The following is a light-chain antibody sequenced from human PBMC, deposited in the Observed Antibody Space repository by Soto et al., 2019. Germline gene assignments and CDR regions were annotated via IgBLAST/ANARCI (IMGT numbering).Light chain of an antibody. CDR2: EAT. J-gene: IGLJ1*01. CDR1: TSDVGSYTL. V-gene: IGLV2-23*01. CDR3: CSFADTSVFV. Sequence: QSALPQPASVSGSPEPSITISCTGPTSDVGSYTLLSWYQQHPGKAPKLMIYEATKRPSGVSNRFSGSKSGNTASLTISGLQAEDETDYYCCSFADTSVFVFGTGTKLTVL.